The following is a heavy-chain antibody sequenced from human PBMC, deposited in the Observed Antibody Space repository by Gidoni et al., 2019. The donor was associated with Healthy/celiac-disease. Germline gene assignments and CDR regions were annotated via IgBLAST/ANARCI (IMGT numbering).Heavy chain of an antibody. Sequence: QVQLQQWGAGLLKPSETLSLTCAVYGGSFSGYYWSWIRQPPGKGLEWIGESNHSGSTNYNPSLKSRVTISVDTSKNQFSLKLSSVTAADTAVYYCARGGILTGYYPYYFDYWGQGTLVTVSS. D-gene: IGHD3-9*01. V-gene: IGHV4-34*01. CDR3: ARGGILTGYYPYYFDY. CDR2: SNHSGST. CDR1: GGSFSGYY. J-gene: IGHJ4*02.